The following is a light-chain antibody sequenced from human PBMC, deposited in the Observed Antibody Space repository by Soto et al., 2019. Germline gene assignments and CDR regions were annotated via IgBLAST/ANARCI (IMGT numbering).Light chain of an antibody. CDR3: NSYTSSSAWV. Sequence: QSALTQPASVSGSPGQSITISCTGTSSDVGGYNYVSWYQHHPGKAPKLMIYDVSNRPSGVSNRFSGSKSGNTASLTISGLQAEDEADYYCNSYTSSSAWVFGGGTKVTVL. J-gene: IGLJ3*02. V-gene: IGLV2-14*03. CDR2: DVS. CDR1: SSDVGGYNY.